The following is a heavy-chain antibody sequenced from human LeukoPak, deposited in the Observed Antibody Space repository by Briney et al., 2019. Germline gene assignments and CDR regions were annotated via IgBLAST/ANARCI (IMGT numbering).Heavy chain of an antibody. J-gene: IGHJ3*02. CDR3: AREPGYYDSSGYYGDDAFDI. Sequence: SQTLSLTCAISGDSVSSNSAAWNWIRQSPSRGLEWLGRTYYRSKWYNDYAVSVKSRITINPDTSKNQFSLQLNSVTPEDTAVYYCAREPGYYDSSGYYGDDAFDIWGQGTMVTVSS. CDR2: TYYRSKWYN. V-gene: IGHV6-1*01. CDR1: GDSVSSNSAA. D-gene: IGHD3-22*01.